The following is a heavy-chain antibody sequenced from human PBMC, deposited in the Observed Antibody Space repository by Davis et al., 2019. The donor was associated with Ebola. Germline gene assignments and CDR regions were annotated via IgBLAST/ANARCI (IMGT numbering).Heavy chain of an antibody. CDR1: GFTFSGSA. J-gene: IGHJ4*02. D-gene: IGHD4-17*01. Sequence: PGGSLRLSCAASGFTFSGSAMHWVRQAPGKGLEWVGRIRSKANSYAKAYAASVKGRFTISRDESKDTAYLHMNSRKTEVTAVYYCTSATTVKEYWGQGTLVTVSS. V-gene: IGHV3-73*01. CDR3: TSATTVKEY. CDR2: IRSKANSYAK.